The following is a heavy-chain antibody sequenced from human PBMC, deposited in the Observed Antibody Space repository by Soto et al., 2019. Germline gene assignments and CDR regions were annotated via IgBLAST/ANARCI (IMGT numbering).Heavy chain of an antibody. CDR1: GFTFSSYA. CDR2: VSAGGTSA. V-gene: IGHV3-23*01. Sequence: EVQLLESGGGLVQPGGSLRLSCAASGFTFSSYAMGWVRQDPGKGLEWVSAVSAGGTSAYYVASVEGRFTISRDNSKNTLYLQMNSLRVEDTARYYCADRCSGGRCSPFDNWGQGTLVTVAS. D-gene: IGHD2-15*01. CDR3: ADRCSGGRCSPFDN. J-gene: IGHJ4*02.